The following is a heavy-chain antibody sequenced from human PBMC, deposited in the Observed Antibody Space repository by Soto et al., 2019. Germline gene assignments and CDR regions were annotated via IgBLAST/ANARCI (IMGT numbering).Heavy chain of an antibody. Sequence: GASVKVSCKASGYTFTGYYMHWVRQAPGQGLEWMGWINPNSGGTNYAQKFQGWVTMTRDTSISTAYMELSRLRSDDTAVYYCARDLSGYSYPNGGFDFWGQGTLVTVPS. J-gene: IGHJ5*01. CDR2: INPNSGGT. D-gene: IGHD5-18*01. CDR1: GYTFTGYY. CDR3: ARDLSGYSYPNGGFDF. V-gene: IGHV1-2*04.